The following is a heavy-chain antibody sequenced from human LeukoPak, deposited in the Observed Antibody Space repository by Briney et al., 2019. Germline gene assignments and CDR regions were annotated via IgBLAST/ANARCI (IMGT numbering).Heavy chain of an antibody. CDR3: ARESAYQSSSWYGTFDY. Sequence: QPGGSLRLSCAASGFTFSSYAMHWVRQAPGKGLEWVAVISYDGSNKYYADSVKGRFTISRDNSKNTLHLQMNSLRAEDTAVYYCARESAYQSSSWYGTFDYWGQGTLATVSS. CDR2: ISYDGSNK. D-gene: IGHD6-13*01. CDR1: GFTFSSYA. V-gene: IGHV3-30*01. J-gene: IGHJ4*02.